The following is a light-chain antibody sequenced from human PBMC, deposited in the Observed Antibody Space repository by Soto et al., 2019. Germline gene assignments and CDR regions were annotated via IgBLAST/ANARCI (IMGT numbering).Light chain of an antibody. V-gene: IGKV1-33*01. J-gene: IGKJ1*01. CDR3: QQCHSLPPT. CDR2: DAS. Sequence: DIQMTQSPSSLSASVGDRVTITCQASQDISNFLNWYQQKPGKAPKLLIYDASNLEAGVPSRFSGSGSGTVFAFTSSSQQPEDIATYYCQQCHSLPPTFGQGTRVEVK. CDR1: QDISNF.